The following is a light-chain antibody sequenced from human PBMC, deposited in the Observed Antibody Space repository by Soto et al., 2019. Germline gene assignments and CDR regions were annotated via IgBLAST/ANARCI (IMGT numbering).Light chain of an antibody. CDR3: GTWDTSLSAYV. J-gene: IGLJ1*01. Sequence: QSALTHPASVSGSAGQSITISNIGNNYVSWYQQVPGTAPKLLIYNNDKRPSDIPDRFSGSKSGTSATLGITGLQTGDEADYYCGTWDTSLSAYVFGTGTKVTVL. V-gene: IGLV1-51*01. CDR1: NIGNNY. CDR2: NND.